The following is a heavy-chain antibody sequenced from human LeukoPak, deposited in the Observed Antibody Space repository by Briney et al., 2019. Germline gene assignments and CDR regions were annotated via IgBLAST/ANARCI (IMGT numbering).Heavy chain of an antibody. CDR2: ISSSSSTI. Sequence: GGSLRLSCAASGLSFSTYSMNRVRQAPGKGLEWVSYISSSSSTIYYADSVKGRFTISRDNAKNSLYLQMDSLRAEDTAVYYCARDYGGNSGGDTPDDYWGQGTLVTVSS. D-gene: IGHD4-23*01. J-gene: IGHJ4*02. CDR1: GLSFSTYS. CDR3: ARDYGGNSGGDTPDDY. V-gene: IGHV3-48*01.